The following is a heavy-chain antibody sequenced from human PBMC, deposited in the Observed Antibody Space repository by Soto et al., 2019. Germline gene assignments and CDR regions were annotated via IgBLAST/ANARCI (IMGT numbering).Heavy chain of an antibody. CDR2: ISYDGRNE. CDR1: GFTFSSYG. J-gene: IGHJ6*02. Sequence: GGSLRLSCAASGFTFSSYGMHWVRQAPGKGLEWVAVISYDGRNEYYADSLKGRFTISRDNSNTTLYLQMNSLRADDTAVYHCAKEIEFGELLYPYYYYGMDVWGQGTTVTVSS. V-gene: IGHV3-30*18. CDR3: AKEIEFGELLYPYYYYGMDV. D-gene: IGHD3-10*01.